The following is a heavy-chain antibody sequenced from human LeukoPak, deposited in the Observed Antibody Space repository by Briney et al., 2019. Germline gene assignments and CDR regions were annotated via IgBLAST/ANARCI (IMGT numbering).Heavy chain of an antibody. Sequence: PMASVKVSCKASGGTFSSYTISWVRQAPGQGLEWMGRIIPILGIANYAQKFQGRATITADKSTSTAYMGLSSLRSEDTAVYYCARAYCSGGSCYFDYWGQGTLVTVSS. CDR1: GGTFSSYT. CDR3: ARAYCSGGSCYFDY. CDR2: IIPILGIA. D-gene: IGHD2-15*01. V-gene: IGHV1-69*02. J-gene: IGHJ4*02.